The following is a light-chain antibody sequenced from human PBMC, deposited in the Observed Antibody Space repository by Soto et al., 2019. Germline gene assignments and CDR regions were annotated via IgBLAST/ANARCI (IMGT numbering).Light chain of an antibody. Sequence: DIQMTQSTSSLSASVGDTVSMTCRASQSIALSVTWYQHKPGQPPKLLIYWASTRKSGVPDRFSGSGSGTDFTLTISSLQAEDVAVYYCQQYYSIPPTFGGGTKVDIK. J-gene: IGKJ4*01. CDR3: QQYYSIPPT. V-gene: IGKV4-1*01. CDR1: QSIALSV. CDR2: WAS.